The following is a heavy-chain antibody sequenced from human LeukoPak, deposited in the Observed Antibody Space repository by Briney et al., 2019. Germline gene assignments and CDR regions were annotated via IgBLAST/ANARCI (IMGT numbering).Heavy chain of an antibody. J-gene: IGHJ4*02. CDR1: GGTFSSYA. CDR3: ARDTDNVIVRAYKLDY. Sequence: GSSVKVSCKASGGTFSSYAISWVRQAPGQGLEWMGRIIPIFGTANYAQKFQGRVTITTDESTSTAYMELSSLRSENTAVYYCARDTDNVIVRAYKLDYWGQGTLVTVSS. CDR2: IIPIFGTA. D-gene: IGHD1-26*01. V-gene: IGHV1-69*05.